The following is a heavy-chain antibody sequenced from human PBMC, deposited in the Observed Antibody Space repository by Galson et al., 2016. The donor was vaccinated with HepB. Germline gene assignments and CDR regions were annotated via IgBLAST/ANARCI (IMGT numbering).Heavy chain of an antibody. J-gene: IGHJ4*02. CDR3: ARFGAIWYSSSWSAYFDY. CDR2: IKEDGREE. CDR1: GFTFSRYW. D-gene: IGHD6-13*01. Sequence: SLRLSCAASGFTFSRYWMGWVRRAPGKGLEWVANIKEDGREEYYVDSVKGRFAISRDNAKNTLYLQMNCLRAEETAVYYCARFGAIWYSSSWSAYFDYWGQGALVTVSS. V-gene: IGHV3-7*01.